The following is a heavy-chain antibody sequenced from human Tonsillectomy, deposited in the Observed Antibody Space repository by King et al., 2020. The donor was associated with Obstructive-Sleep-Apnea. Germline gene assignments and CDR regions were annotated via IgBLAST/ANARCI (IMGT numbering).Heavy chain of an antibody. Sequence: VQLVESGAEVKKPGESLRISCKGSGYSFTSYWINWVRQMPGKGLEWMGRIDPSDSYTKYSPSFQGHVTISADKSISTAYLQGSSLKASDTAMYYCARFVRSTPPLHFDYWGQGTLVTVSS. V-gene: IGHV5-10-1*03. J-gene: IGHJ4*02. CDR1: GYSFTSYW. CDR3: ARFVRSTPPLHFDY. D-gene: IGHD2-15*01. CDR2: IDPSDSYT.